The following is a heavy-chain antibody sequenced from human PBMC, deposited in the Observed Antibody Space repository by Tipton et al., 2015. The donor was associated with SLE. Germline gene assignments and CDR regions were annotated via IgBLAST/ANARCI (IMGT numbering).Heavy chain of an antibody. D-gene: IGHD4-23*01. CDR1: RGSFSGYY. CDR3: ARTFYGGGDAFDV. CDR2: TTHSGKT. Sequence: TLSLTCAVYRGSFSGYYWSWIRRPPGKGLEWIGETTHSGKTNYNPSLKSRVTISADTSKNQFSLKLTSVTVADTAVYYCARTFYGGGDAFDVWGQGTKVSVSS. J-gene: IGHJ3*01. V-gene: IGHV4-34*01.